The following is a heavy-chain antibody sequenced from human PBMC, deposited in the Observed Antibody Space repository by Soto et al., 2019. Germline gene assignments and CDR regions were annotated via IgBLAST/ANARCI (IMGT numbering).Heavy chain of an antibody. Sequence: ASVKVSCKASGYTFTSYGISWVRQAPGQGLEWMGWISAYNGNTNYAQKFQGRVTITADESTSTAYMELSSLRSEDTAVYYCARENITMVRGVTFDYWGQGTLVTVSS. V-gene: IGHV1-18*01. J-gene: IGHJ4*02. CDR1: GYTFTSYG. CDR3: ARENITMVRGVTFDY. CDR2: ISAYNGNT. D-gene: IGHD3-10*01.